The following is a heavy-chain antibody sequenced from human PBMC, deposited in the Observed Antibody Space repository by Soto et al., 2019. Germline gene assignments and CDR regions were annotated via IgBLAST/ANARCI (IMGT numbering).Heavy chain of an antibody. J-gene: IGHJ4*02. CDR1: DFTFSDFY. V-gene: IGHV3-11*01. D-gene: IGHD6-13*01. CDR2: ISSSGTTI. CDR3: ARVRGLSSSWYHY. Sequence: QVQLVESGGGLVKPGGSLRLSCAASDFTFSDFYMSWIRQAPGKGLEWVSYISSSGTTIYYADSVKGRFTIFRDNAKNSRCLQMKILRAEDTAVDSCARVRGLSSSWYHYWGQGTLVTVSS.